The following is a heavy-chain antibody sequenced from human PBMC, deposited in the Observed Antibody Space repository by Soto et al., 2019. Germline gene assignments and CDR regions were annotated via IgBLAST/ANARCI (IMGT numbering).Heavy chain of an antibody. V-gene: IGHV4-39*01. CDR2: IYYSGST. J-gene: IGHJ5*02. CDR3: ARLWGDVVVAANQGWFDP. Sequence: KPSETLSLTCTVSGGSISSSSYYWGWIRQPPGQGLEWIGSIYYSGSTYYNPSLKSRVTISVDTSKNQFSLKLSSVTAADTAVYYCARLWGDVVVAANQGWFDPWGQGTLVSVSS. CDR1: GGSISSSSYY. D-gene: IGHD2-15*01.